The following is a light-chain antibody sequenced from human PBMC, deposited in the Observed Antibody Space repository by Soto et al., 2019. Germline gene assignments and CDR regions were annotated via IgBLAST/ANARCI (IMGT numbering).Light chain of an antibody. CDR3: AAWDDSLSGPV. V-gene: IGLV1-47*01. CDR1: SSNIGGNY. Sequence: QSVLTQPPSASGTPGQRVTISFSGASSNIGGNYVDWYQHLPGTAPKLLIFRNVQRPTGVPDRFSCSKSGTSASLAISGLRSEDEADYYCAAWDDSLSGPVFGGGTKLTVL. CDR2: RNV. J-gene: IGLJ2*01.